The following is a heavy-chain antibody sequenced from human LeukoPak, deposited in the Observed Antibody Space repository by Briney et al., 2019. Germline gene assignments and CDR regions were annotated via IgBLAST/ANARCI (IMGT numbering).Heavy chain of an antibody. CDR3: ARSGEISSVDYYYYYMDV. D-gene: IGHD2-15*01. CDR2: ISYDGSNN. J-gene: IGHJ6*03. CDR1: GFTFSSYA. Sequence: GRSLRLSCAASGFTFSSYAMHWVRPAPRKGLEGVAVISYDGSNNYYAASVKGRFTISRDNSKNPLYLQVNSLSAEDAAVYHCARSGEISSVDYYYYYMDVWGKGTTVTVSS. V-gene: IGHV3-30*01.